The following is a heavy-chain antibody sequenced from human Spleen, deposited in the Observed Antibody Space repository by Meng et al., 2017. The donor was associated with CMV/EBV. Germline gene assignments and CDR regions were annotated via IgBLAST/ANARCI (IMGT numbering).Heavy chain of an antibody. V-gene: IGHV4-39*07. D-gene: IGHD2-2*01. CDR2: IYYSGST. J-gene: IGHJ5*02. CDR3: AREYARSGRGWVDP. CDR1: GGSISSSSYY. Sequence: GGSISSSSYYWGWIRQPPGKGLEWIGSIYYSGSTYYNPSLKSRVTISVDTSKNQFSLKLSSVTATDTAMYYCAREYARSGRGWVDPWGQGTLVTVSS.